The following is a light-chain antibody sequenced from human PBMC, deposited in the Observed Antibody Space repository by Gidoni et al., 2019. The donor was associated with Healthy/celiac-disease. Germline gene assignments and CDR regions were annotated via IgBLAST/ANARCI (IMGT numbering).Light chain of an antibody. CDR2: GAA. J-gene: IGKJ1*01. Sequence: EIVLTQSPGTLSLSPGERATLSGRASQSVSSSYLAWSQQKPGQAPRLLIYGAASRATGIPDRFSGSGSGTDFTLPISRLEPADFAVYYCQQYGSSPWTFGQGTKVEIK. CDR3: QQYGSSPWT. V-gene: IGKV3-20*01. CDR1: QSVSSSY.